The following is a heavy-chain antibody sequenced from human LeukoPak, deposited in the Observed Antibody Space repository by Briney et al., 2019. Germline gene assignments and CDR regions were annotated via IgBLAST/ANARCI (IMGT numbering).Heavy chain of an antibody. D-gene: IGHD6-13*01. CDR1: GFTFSSYG. CDR3: VGPARSSSCCS. V-gene: IGHV3-30*03. J-gene: IGHJ5*02. Sequence: GGSLRLSCAASGFTFSSYGMHWVRQAPGKGLEWVAVISYDGSNKYYADSVKGRFTISRDNSKNTLYLQMNSLRAEDTAVYYCVGPARSSSCCSWGQGTLVTVSS. CDR2: ISYDGSNK.